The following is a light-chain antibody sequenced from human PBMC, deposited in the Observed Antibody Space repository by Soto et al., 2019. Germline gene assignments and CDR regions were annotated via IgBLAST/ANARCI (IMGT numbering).Light chain of an antibody. CDR1: SSDISIYNY. CDR2: EVS. J-gene: IGLJ1*01. CDR3: CSYTSSTNYV. V-gene: IGLV2-14*01. Sequence: QSVLTQPASVSGSPGQSITISCTGTSSDISIYNYVSWYQQHPGKAPKLIIYEVSNRPSGISNRFSGAKSGNTASLTISGLQVEDEADYYCCSYTSSTNYVFGDGTKVTVL.